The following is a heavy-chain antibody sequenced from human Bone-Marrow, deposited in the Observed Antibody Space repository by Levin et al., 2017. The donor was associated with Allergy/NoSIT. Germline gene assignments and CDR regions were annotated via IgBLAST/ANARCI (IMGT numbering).Heavy chain of an antibody. J-gene: IGHJ4*02. CDR2: INHSGST. D-gene: IGHD4-17*01. Sequence: MSSETLSLTCAVYGGSFSGYYWSWIRQPPGKGLEWIGEINHSGSTNYNPSLKSRVTISVDTSKNQFSLKLSSVTAADTAVYYCARRRNYGDYYFDYWGQGTLVTVSS. CDR1: GGSFSGYY. V-gene: IGHV4-34*01. CDR3: ARRRNYGDYYFDY.